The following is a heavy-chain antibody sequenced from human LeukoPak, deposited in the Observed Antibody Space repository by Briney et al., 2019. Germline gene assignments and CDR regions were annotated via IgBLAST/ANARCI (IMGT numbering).Heavy chain of an antibody. CDR3: ARPQAVAGFYYYYGMDV. J-gene: IGHJ6*02. D-gene: IGHD6-19*01. Sequence: GESLKISCKGSGYSFSRYWIGWVRQVPGKGLEWMGIIYPGDSDTRYSPSFQGQVTISADKSISTAYLQWSSLKASDTAMYYCARPQAVAGFYYYYGMDVWGQGTTVTVSS. V-gene: IGHV5-51*01. CDR2: IYPGDSDT. CDR1: GYSFSRYW.